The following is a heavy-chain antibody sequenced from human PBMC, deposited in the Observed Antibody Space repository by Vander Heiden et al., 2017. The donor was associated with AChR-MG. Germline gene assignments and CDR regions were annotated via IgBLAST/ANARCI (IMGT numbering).Heavy chain of an antibody. D-gene: IGHD2-15*01. CDR2: IYYSGST. J-gene: IGHJ2*01. V-gene: IGHV4-31*03. CDR3: ARDLGVVVAATPGYFDL. CDR1: GGSLSSGGYY. Sequence: QVQLQESGPGLVKPSQTLSLTCTVPGGSLSSGGYYWSWIRQHPGKGLEWIGYIYYSGSTYYNPSLKSRVTISVDTSKNQFSLKLSSVTAADTAVYYCARDLGVVVAATPGYFDLWGRGTLVTVSS.